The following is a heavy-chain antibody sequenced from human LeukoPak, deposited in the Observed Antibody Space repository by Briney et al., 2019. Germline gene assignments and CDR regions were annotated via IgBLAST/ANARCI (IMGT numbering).Heavy chain of an antibody. J-gene: IGHJ5*02. CDR3: ARQLGYCSSTSCYPDWFDP. D-gene: IGHD2-2*01. CDR2: IYYSGST. Sequence: SETLSLTCTVSGGSISSYYWSWIRQPPGKGLEWIGYIYYSGSTNYNPSLKSRVTISVDTSKNQFSLKLSSVTAADTAVYYCARQLGYCSSTSCYPDWFDPWGQGTLVTVSS. V-gene: IGHV4-59*01. CDR1: GGSISSYY.